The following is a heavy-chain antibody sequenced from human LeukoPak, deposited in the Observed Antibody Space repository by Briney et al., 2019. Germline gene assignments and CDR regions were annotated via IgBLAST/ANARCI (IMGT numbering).Heavy chain of an antibody. V-gene: IGHV4-39*07. D-gene: IGHD1-7*01. CDR1: GGSISSSSYY. CDR3: AGDIVTNWKYHFDY. CDR2: IYYSGST. Sequence: PSETLSLTCTVSGGSISSSSYYWGWIRQPPGKGLEWIGSIYYSGSTYYNPSLKSRVTISVDTSKNQFSLKLSSVTAADTAVYYCAGDIVTNWKYHFDYWGQGTLVTVSS. J-gene: IGHJ4*02.